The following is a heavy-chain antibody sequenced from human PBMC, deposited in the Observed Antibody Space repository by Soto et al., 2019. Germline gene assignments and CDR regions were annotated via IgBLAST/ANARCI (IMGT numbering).Heavy chain of an antibody. CDR2: ISYDGSNK. J-gene: IGHJ3*02. D-gene: IGHD3-16*01. CDR3: ARRGEWPPHHDAFDI. V-gene: IGHV3-30-3*01. Sequence: QVQLVESGGGVVQPGRSLRLSCAASGFTFSSYAMHWVRQAPGKGLEWVAVISYDGSNKYYADSVKGRFTISRDNSKNTLCLQMNSLRAEDTAVYYCARRGEWPPHHDAFDIWGQGTMVTVSS. CDR1: GFTFSSYA.